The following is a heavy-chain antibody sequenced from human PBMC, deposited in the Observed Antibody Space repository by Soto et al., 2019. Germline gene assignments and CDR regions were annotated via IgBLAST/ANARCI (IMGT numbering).Heavy chain of an antibody. D-gene: IGHD3-10*01. J-gene: IGHJ5*02. CDR1: GGSISSYY. CDR3: ARDRTGGFDP. Sequence: LSLPCTVSGGSISSYYWSWIRQPPGKGLEWIGYIYYSGSTNYNPSLKSRVTISVDTSKNQFSLKLSSVTAADTAVYYCARDRTGGFDPWGQGTLVTVSS. V-gene: IGHV4-59*01. CDR2: IYYSGST.